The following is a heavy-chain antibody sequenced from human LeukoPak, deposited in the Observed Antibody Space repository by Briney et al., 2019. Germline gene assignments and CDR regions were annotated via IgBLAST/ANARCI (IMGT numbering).Heavy chain of an antibody. J-gene: IGHJ4*02. D-gene: IGHD3-22*01. V-gene: IGHV3-64D*06. CDR1: GFTFSTSA. CDR3: VKLPYSDTSAYYVDY. Sequence: GSLSLSCSASGFTFSTSAIHWVRPAPGQGLEYVSAISSNGGSTYYAGSVKGRFTISRDNSKNTLSLQMSSLRPEDTAVYYCVKLPYSDTSAYYVDYWGQGTLVTVSS. CDR2: ISSNGGST.